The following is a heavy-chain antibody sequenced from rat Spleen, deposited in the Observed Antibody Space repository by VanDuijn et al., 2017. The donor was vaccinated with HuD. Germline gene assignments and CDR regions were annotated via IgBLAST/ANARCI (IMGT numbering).Heavy chain of an antibody. CDR3: TTDLAGQPDY. Sequence: EVQLVDHGGGLVQPGRSLNLSCAPSGFTFSMYGMAWVRQAPTKGLEWVASIGTGGGNTYYRDSVKGRFTISRDNAKNTLYLQMDGLRSEDMATYYCTTDLAGQPDYWGQGVMVTVSS. CDR1: GFTFSMYG. D-gene: IGHD5-1*01. J-gene: IGHJ2*01. V-gene: IGHV5S13*01. CDR2: IGTGGGNT.